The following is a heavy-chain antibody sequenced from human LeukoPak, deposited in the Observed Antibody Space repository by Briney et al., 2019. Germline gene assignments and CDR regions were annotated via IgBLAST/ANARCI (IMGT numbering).Heavy chain of an antibody. D-gene: IGHD3-10*01. CDR1: GFSVRSNY. CDR2: IYSGVST. CDR3: ARRRSYWVREGWYFDL. J-gene: IGHJ2*01. Sequence: PRGSLRLSCAPSGFSVRSNYISWVRPAPGEGRGWVSVIYSGVSTYHAHPVQGRFTISRDNSKNTLYLQMNSLRGEDTAVYYCARRRSYWVREGWYFDLWGRGTLVTVSS. V-gene: IGHV3-53*01.